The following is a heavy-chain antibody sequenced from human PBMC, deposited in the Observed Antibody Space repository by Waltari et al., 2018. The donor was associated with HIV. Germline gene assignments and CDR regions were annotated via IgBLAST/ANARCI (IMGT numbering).Heavy chain of an antibody. Sequence: QLMESGGGVVQPGTSLRLSCATPGFTSGSYGILWVRQAPGKGLEWVAVINYDGSNKFYAESVKGRFLIARDNSKNTLFLQMNSLRDEDTGLYYCARDKAPYSSSSAVDYWGQGTLVTVS. CDR3: ARDKAPYSSSSAVDY. V-gene: IGHV3-33*01. CDR2: INYDGSNK. J-gene: IGHJ4*02. CDR1: GFTSGSYG. D-gene: IGHD6-6*01.